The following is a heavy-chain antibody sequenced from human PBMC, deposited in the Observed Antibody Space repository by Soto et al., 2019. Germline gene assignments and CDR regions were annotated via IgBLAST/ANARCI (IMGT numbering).Heavy chain of an antibody. CDR2: IYYTGST. J-gene: IGHJ4*02. CDR3: ARFYYTWNGLDY. V-gene: IGHV4-39*01. Sequence: PSETLSLTCTVSGASTSSNSFYWGWIRQPPGKGLEWIGTIYYTGSTYYNPSLKSRITVSVDTSKNLLSLRLTSVTAADTAVYYCARFYYTWNGLDYWGQGPLVTVYS. D-gene: IGHD3-3*01. CDR1: GASTSSNSFY.